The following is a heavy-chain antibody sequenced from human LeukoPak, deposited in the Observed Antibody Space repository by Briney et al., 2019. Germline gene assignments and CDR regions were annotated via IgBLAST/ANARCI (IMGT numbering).Heavy chain of an antibody. D-gene: IGHD2-2*01. Sequence: TSETLSLTCTGYGGSISSYYWSWIRQSPGKVLEWIGFIYYSGSTTYNPSLKSRVTISVDTSKNQSSLKLSSLTTADTAVYYCARDKKGTSCYDYWGQGTLVTVSS. CDR2: IYYSGST. CDR3: ARDKKGTSCYDY. V-gene: IGHV4-59*01. J-gene: IGHJ4*02. CDR1: GGSISSYY.